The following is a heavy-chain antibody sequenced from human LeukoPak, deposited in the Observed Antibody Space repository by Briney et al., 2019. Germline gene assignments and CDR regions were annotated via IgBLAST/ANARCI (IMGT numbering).Heavy chain of an antibody. Sequence: GASVKVSCKASGYTFTSYGISWVRQAPGQGLEWMGCISAYNGNTNYAQTLKGRVTMTTDKSTSTAYMELRSLRSDDTAVYYCARVLEWLFPFDYWGQGPLVTVSS. CDR2: ISAYNGNT. CDR1: GYTFTSYG. CDR3: ARVLEWLFPFDY. V-gene: IGHV1-18*01. J-gene: IGHJ4*02. D-gene: IGHD3-3*01.